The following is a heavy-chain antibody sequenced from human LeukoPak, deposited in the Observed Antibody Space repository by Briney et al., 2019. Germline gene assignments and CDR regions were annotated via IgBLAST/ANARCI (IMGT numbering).Heavy chain of an antibody. CDR2: MNPNSGNT. J-gene: IGHJ5*02. CDR3: ARGPHIYYDFWSGTFDP. CDR1: GYTFTSYD. V-gene: IGHV1-8*01. D-gene: IGHD3-3*01. Sequence: ASVKVSCKASGYTFTSYDINWVRQATGQGLEWMGWMNPNSGNTGYAQKLQGRVTMTRNTSISTAYMEPSSLRSEDTAVYYCARGPHIYYDFWSGTFDPWGQGTLVTVSS.